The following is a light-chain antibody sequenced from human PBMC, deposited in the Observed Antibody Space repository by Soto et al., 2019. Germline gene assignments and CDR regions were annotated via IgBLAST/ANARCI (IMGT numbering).Light chain of an antibody. Sequence: DIQMTQSPSSLSASVGDRVTINCRASQSIGSYVNWYQQKPGKAPKLLIYAASSLQSGVPSRFSGSGSGTEFTLTISSLQPEDFATYFCQQSYITPRAFGPVTKVDIK. CDR1: QSIGSY. V-gene: IGKV1-39*01. CDR3: QQSYITPRA. CDR2: AAS. J-gene: IGKJ3*01.